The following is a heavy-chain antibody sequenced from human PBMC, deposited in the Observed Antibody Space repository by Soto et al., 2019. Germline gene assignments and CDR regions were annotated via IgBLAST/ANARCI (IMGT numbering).Heavy chain of an antibody. Sequence: SETLSLTCTVSGGSISSSSYYWGWIRQPPGKGLEWIGSIYYSGSTYYNPSLKSRVTISVDTSKNQFSLKLSSVTAGDTAVYYCSRQEADLIVVVTGAFDIWGQGTMVTVSS. CDR3: SRQEADLIVVVTGAFDI. D-gene: IGHD2-21*02. CDR1: GGSISSSSYY. J-gene: IGHJ3*02. CDR2: IYYSGST. V-gene: IGHV4-39*01.